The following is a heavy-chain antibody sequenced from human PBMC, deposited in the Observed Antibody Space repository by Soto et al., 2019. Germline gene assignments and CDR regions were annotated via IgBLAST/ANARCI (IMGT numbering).Heavy chain of an antibody. CDR1: GFTFSSYA. CDR2: ISYDGSNK. Sequence: ESGGGVVQPGRSLRLSCAASGFTFSSYAMHWVRQAPGKGLEWVAVISYDGSNKYYADSVKGRFTISRDNSKNTLYLQMNSLRAEDTAVYYCARDSGGPTTVTFDYWGQGTLVTVSS. CDR3: ARDSGGPTTVTFDY. V-gene: IGHV3-30-3*01. D-gene: IGHD4-17*01. J-gene: IGHJ4*02.